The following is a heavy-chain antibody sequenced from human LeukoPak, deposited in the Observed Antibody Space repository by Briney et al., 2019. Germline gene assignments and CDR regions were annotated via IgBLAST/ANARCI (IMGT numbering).Heavy chain of an antibody. Sequence: PGGSLRLSCSASGFTFSSCAMHWVRQAPRMGLEYVSGINDHGDSTHYGDSVRGRVTISRDDSKNTVHLQMSSLRAEDTAVYYCVKDLSGWYSFDYWGQGTLVTVPS. J-gene: IGHJ4*02. V-gene: IGHV3-64D*09. CDR3: VKDLSGWYSFDY. CDR1: GFTFSSCA. CDR2: INDHGDST. D-gene: IGHD6-19*01.